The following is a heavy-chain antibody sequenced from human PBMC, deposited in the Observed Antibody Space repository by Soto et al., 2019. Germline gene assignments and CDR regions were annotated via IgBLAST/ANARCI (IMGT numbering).Heavy chain of an antibody. D-gene: IGHD3-9*01. J-gene: IGHJ6*02. Sequence: SETLSLTCTVSGRSMSGYYWSWIRQPAGERLEWIGRIYTSGTTDFNPSLKGRVTMSVDTSKNQFSLKLTSVTAADTALYYCAREDYYDTGYYVVWGQGATVTVS. CDR3: AREDYYDTGYYVV. CDR1: GRSMSGYY. CDR2: IYTSGTT. V-gene: IGHV4-4*07.